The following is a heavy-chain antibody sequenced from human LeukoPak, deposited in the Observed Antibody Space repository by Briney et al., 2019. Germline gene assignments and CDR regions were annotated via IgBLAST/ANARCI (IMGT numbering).Heavy chain of an antibody. CDR2: INHSGST. J-gene: IGHJ4*02. D-gene: IGHD4-17*01. CDR1: GGSFSGYY. Sequence: PSETLSLTCAVYGGSFSGYYWSWIRQPPGKGLEWIGEINHSGSTNYNPSLKSRVTISVDTSKNQFSLKLSSVTAADTAVYYCASLQGHGDSLPYYFDYWGQGTLVTVSS. CDR3: ASLQGHGDSLPYYFDY. V-gene: IGHV4-34*01.